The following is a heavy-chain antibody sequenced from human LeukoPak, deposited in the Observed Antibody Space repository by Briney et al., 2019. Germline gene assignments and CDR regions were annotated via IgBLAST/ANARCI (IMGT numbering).Heavy chain of an antibody. CDR2: INSDGSST. J-gene: IGHJ4*02. D-gene: IGHD5-24*01. CDR1: GFTFSGYA. V-gene: IGHV3-74*01. CDR3: ARKDLATTLDY. Sequence: PGGSLRLSCAASGFTFSGYAMSWVRQAPGKGLVWVSRINSDGSSTTYADSVKGRFTISRDNAKNTLYLQMNSLRVEDTAVYYCARKDLATTLDYWGQGTQVTVSS.